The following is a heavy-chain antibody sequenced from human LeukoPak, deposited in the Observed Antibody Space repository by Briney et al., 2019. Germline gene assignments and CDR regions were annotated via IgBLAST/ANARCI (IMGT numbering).Heavy chain of an antibody. J-gene: IGHJ6*02. Sequence: PSETLSLTCAVSGGSMSRYYWSWIRQPPGKGLEWIGYIFYGGSTNYNPSLKSRVTISVDTSKNQFSLRLSSVTAADTAVYYCARTIDCCSSSCSYGMDVWGQGTTVTVPS. CDR3: ARTIDCCSSSCSYGMDV. V-gene: IGHV4-59*08. CDR2: IFYGGST. D-gene: IGHD2-15*01. CDR1: GGSMSRYY.